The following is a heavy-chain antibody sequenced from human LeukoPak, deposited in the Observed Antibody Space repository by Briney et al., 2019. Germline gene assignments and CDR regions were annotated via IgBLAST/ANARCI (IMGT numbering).Heavy chain of an antibody. J-gene: IGHJ4*02. V-gene: IGHV3-7*03. CDR3: AKGGVIVAPVDY. CDR2: INPSGSDK. CDR1: GFTLSNSW. D-gene: IGHD3-22*01. Sequence: GGSLRLSCAGSGFTLSNSWMGWVRQAPGKGLEWVANINPSGSDKYYVDSAEGRFTVSRDNSKNTLYLQMNSLRAEDTAVYYCAKGGVIVAPVDYWGQGTLVTVSS.